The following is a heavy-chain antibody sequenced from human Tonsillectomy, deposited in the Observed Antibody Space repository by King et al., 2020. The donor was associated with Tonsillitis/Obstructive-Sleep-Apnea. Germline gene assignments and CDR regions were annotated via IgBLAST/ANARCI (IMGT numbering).Heavy chain of an antibody. Sequence: QLVQSGAEVKKPGSSVKVSCKASGGTFSSYAISWVRQAPGQGLEWMGGIIPIFGTANYAQKFQGRVTITADESTSTAYMELGSLRSEDTAVYYCARGTGMTMKVPPHGWGQGTLVTVSS. CDR2: IIPIFGTA. CDR3: ARGTGMTMKVPPHG. CDR1: GGTFSSYA. J-gene: IGHJ4*02. V-gene: IGHV1-69*01. D-gene: IGHD3-22*01.